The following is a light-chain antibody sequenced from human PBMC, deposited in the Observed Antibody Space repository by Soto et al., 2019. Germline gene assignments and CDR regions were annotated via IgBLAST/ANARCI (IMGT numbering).Light chain of an antibody. CDR3: SSYTSSSNFV. CDR2: EVS. J-gene: IGLJ1*01. CDR1: SSDVGAYKY. V-gene: IGLV2-14*01. Sequence: QSALTQPASVSGSPGQSITISCTGTSSDVGAYKYVSWYQQHPGKAPKVMVYEVSNRPSGVSNRFSGSKSGNTASLTITGLQSEDEADYYCSSYTSSSNFVFGSGTKLTVL.